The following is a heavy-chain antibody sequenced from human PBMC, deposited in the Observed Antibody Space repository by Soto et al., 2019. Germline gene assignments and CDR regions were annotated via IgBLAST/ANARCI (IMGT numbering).Heavy chain of an antibody. CDR2: IYPGDSDT. J-gene: IGHJ6*02. CDR3: ARRAHIVATYYYYGMDV. V-gene: IGHV5-51*01. CDR1: GYSFTSYW. D-gene: IGHD5-12*01. Sequence: GESLKISCXGSGYSFTSYWIGWVRQMPGKGLEWMGIIYPGDSDTRYSPSFQGQVTISADKSISTAYLQWSSLKASDTAMYYCARRAHIVATYYYYGMDVWGQGTTVTVSS.